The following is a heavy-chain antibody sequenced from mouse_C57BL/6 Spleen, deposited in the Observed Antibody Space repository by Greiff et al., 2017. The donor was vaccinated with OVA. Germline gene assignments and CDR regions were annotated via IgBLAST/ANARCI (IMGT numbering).Heavy chain of an antibody. D-gene: IGHD2-3*01. J-gene: IGHJ1*03. V-gene: IGHV7-3*01. CDR1: GFTFTDYY. CDR3: ARYDGYFWYFDV. Sequence: EVMLVESGGGLVQPGGSLSLSCAASGFTFTDYYMSWVRQPPGKALEWLGFIRTKANGYTTEYSASVKGRFTISTDNSQSILYRQMNALRAEDGATYSSARYDGYFWYFDVWGTGTTVTVSS. CDR2: IRTKANGYTT.